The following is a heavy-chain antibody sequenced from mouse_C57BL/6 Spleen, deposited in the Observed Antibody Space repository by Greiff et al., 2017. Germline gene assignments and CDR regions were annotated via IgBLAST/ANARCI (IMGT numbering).Heavy chain of an antibody. Sequence: QVQLQQPGAELVMPAASVKLSCKASGYNFTSSWMHWVKKRTGQGLEWIGEIDPSDSYTNYNQKFKGKSTLTVDKSSSPAYMQLISLTSEDSSVYYCARVGNYDYWGQGTTLPVSS. V-gene: IGHV1-69*01. CDR1: GYNFTSSW. CDR2: IDPSDSYT. D-gene: IGHD2-1*01. J-gene: IGHJ2*01. CDR3: ARVGNYDY.